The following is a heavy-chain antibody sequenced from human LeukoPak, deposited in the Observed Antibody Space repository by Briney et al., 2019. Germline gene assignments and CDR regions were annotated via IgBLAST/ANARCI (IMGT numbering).Heavy chain of an antibody. J-gene: IGHJ4*02. V-gene: IGHV3-7*01. D-gene: IGHD4-17*01. CDR3: ARDPAYGAYDY. CDR1: GFGFSDSW. Sequence: GGSLRLSCAASGFGFSDSWMTWVRQSPGRGLEWVANMDPNGNTKNYLDSVKGRFTISRDNARNLVYLQLNSLRGEDTAVYYCARDPAYGAYDYWGQGILVTVSS. CDR2: MDPNGNTK.